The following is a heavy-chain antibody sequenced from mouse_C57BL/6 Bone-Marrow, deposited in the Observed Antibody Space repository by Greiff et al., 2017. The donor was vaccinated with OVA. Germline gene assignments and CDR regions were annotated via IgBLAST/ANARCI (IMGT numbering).Heavy chain of an antibody. J-gene: IGHJ2*01. CDR1: GYTFTSYG. V-gene: IGHV1-81*01. CDR3: ASYYYGSSYGRFDY. CDR2: IYPRSGNT. Sequence: QVQLKQSGAELARPGASVKLSCKASGYTFTSYGISWVKQRTGQGLEWIGEIYPRSGNTYYNEKFKSKATLTVDKPSSTAYMQLSSLTSEDSAVYYCASYYYGSSYGRFDYWGQGTTLTVSS. D-gene: IGHD1-1*01.